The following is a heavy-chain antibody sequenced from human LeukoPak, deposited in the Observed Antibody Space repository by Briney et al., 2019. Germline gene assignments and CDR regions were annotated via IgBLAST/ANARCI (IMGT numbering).Heavy chain of an antibody. CDR1: GFTFSSYS. Sequence: GGSLRLSCAASGFTFSSYSMNWVRQAPGKGLEWVSSISSSSSYIYYADSVKGRFTISRDNAKNSLYLQMNSLRAEDTAVYYCARESGYYDSSGYFYRTYYYYYMDVWGKGTTVTISS. V-gene: IGHV3-21*01. CDR3: ARESGYYDSSGYFYRTYYYYYMDV. J-gene: IGHJ6*03. CDR2: ISSSSSYI. D-gene: IGHD3-22*01.